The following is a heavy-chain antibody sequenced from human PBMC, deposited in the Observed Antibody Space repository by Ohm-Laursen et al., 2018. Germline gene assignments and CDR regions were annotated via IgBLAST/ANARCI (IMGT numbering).Heavy chain of an antibody. Sequence: SLRLSCAASGFTFRNFAMSWVRQAPGKGPEWVSCISHSGGSTYYADSVRGRFTISRDNSENTLYLQMNSLRAEDTAVYYCARQYYYDSSGYWRFSYWGQGTLVTVSS. J-gene: IGHJ4*02. D-gene: IGHD3-22*01. CDR2: ISHSGGST. CDR3: ARQYYYDSSGYWRFSY. CDR1: GFTFRNFA. V-gene: IGHV3-23*01.